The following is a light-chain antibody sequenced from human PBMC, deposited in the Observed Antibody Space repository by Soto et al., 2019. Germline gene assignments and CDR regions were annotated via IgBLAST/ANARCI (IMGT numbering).Light chain of an antibody. CDR3: QQYNPYSPWT. V-gene: IGKV3-15*01. J-gene: IGKJ1*01. CDR2: SAS. CDR1: QSVSSK. Sequence: EIELTQSPATLSLSPGQIATLSCRASQSVSSKLAWYQQRPGQAPRLLIYSASTRATGIPDRFSGSGSGTEFTLTISGLQPDDFATYYCQQYNPYSPWTFGQGTKVDI.